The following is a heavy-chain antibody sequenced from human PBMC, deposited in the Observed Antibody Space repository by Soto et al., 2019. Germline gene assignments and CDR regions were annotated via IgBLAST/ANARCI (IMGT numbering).Heavy chain of an antibody. V-gene: IGHV1-8*01. CDR3: AREKTSYGMDV. CDR1: GYTFTSYD. J-gene: IGHJ6*02. Sequence: QVQLMQSGAEVKKPGASVKVSCKASGYTFTSYDINWVRQATGQGLEWMGWMNPNSGNTGYAQKFQGRVTMTRNTXXXXXXXXXXXXXXXXXXXXXXAREKTSYGMDVWGQGTTVTVSS. CDR2: MNPNSGNT.